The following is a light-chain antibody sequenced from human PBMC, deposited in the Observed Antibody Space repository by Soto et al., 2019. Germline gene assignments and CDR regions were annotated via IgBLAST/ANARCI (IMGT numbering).Light chain of an antibody. CDR1: QSISSN. CDR3: QQYNNWPPWT. V-gene: IGKV3-15*01. CDR2: DAS. Sequence: EIVMTQSPAALAVSPGGSATLSCRASQSISSNLAWFQQKPGQAPRLLIYDASIRATGIPARFSGSGSGTEFTLTISSLQSEDFAVYYCQQYNNWPPWTFGQGTKVDI. J-gene: IGKJ1*01.